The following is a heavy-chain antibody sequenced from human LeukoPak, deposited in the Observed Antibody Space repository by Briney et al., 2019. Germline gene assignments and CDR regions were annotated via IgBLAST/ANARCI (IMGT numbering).Heavy chain of an antibody. V-gene: IGHV4-61*01. CDR1: GGSVNSGNYY. Sequence: PSETLSLTCTVSGGSVNSGNYYWSWIRQPPGKGLEWIGYIYDSGSTKYNPSLKSRVTISEDTSKNQFSLKLRFVTAADTAVYYCARAPGCRGGKCYSFDYWGQGTLVTVSS. CDR2: IYDSGST. D-gene: IGHD2-21*01. J-gene: IGHJ4*02. CDR3: ARAPGCRGGKCYSFDY.